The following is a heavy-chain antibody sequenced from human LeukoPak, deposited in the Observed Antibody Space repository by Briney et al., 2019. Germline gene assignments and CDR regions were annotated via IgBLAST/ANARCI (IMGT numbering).Heavy chain of an antibody. Sequence: PGGSLRLSCAASGFTFDGYAMHWVRQAPGKGLEWVSGISWNSGSIGYADSVKGRFTISRDNTKNSLYLQMNSLRAKDTALYYCAKGPRISSWYPPAGYFDYWGQGTPVTVSS. V-gene: IGHV3-9*01. J-gene: IGHJ4*02. CDR1: GFTFDGYA. D-gene: IGHD6-13*01. CDR3: AKGPRISSWYPPAGYFDY. CDR2: ISWNSGSI.